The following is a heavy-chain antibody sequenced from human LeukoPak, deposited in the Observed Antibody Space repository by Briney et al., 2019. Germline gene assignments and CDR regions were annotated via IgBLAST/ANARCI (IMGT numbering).Heavy chain of an antibody. J-gene: IGHJ4*02. CDR1: GFTVSSNY. CDR3: ARLMEGYFDY. Sequence: PGGSLRLSCAASGFTVSSNYMSWVRQAPGKGLEWASVIYSGGSTYYADSVKGRFTISRDNSKNTLYLQMNSLRAEDTAVYYCARLMEGYFDYWGQGTLVTVSS. D-gene: IGHD3-3*01. CDR2: IYSGGST. V-gene: IGHV3-53*01.